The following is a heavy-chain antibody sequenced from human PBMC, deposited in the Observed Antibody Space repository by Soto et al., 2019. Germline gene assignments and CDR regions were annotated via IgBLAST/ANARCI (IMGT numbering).Heavy chain of an antibody. Sequence: GGSLRLSCAASGFTFSSHWMTWVRQAPGKGLEWVANINEDGSEKYYVDSVKGRFTTSRDNAKNSLYLQMNSLRAEDTALFYCARGDNPEYWGQGTLVTVSS. V-gene: IGHV3-7*01. D-gene: IGHD1-1*01. CDR3: ARGDNPEY. J-gene: IGHJ4*02. CDR2: INEDGSEK. CDR1: GFTFSSHW.